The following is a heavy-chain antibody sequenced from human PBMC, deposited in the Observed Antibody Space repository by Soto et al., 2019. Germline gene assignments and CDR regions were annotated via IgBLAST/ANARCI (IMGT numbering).Heavy chain of an antibody. Sequence: SETLSLTCAVSGGSISSGGYSWSWIRKPPGKGLEWIGYIYHSGSTYYNPSLKSRVTISVDRSKNQFSLKLSSVTAADTAVYYCARVWGYCSGGSCYSGLWFDPWGQGTLVTVSS. V-gene: IGHV4-30-2*01. D-gene: IGHD2-15*01. CDR3: ARVWGYCSGGSCYSGLWFDP. CDR1: GGSISSGGYS. CDR2: IYHSGST. J-gene: IGHJ5*02.